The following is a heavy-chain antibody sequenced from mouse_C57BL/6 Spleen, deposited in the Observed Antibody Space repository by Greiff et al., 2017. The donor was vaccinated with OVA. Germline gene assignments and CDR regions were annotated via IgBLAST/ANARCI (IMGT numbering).Heavy chain of an antibody. CDR3: ARGGLLRLGYFDV. CDR2: ISSGSSTI. D-gene: IGHD1-2*01. J-gene: IGHJ1*03. V-gene: IGHV5-17*01. CDR1: GFTFSDYG. Sequence: EVKLMESGGGLVKPGGSLKLSCAASGFTFSDYGMHWVRQAPEKGLEWVAYISSGSSTIYYADTVKGRFTISRDNAKNTLFLQMTSLRSEDTAMYYCARGGLLRLGYFDVWGTGTTVTVSS.